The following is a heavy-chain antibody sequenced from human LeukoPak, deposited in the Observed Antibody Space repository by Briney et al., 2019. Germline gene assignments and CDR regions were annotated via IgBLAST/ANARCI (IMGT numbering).Heavy chain of an antibody. D-gene: IGHD1-26*01. CDR3: AREASRRESGTYYALFDY. CDR2: ISGSSSYI. V-gene: IGHV3-21*01. Sequence: GGSLRLSCAASGFTFSTYSMNWVRQAPGKGLEWVSSISGSSSYIYYADSMKGRFTISRDNAKNSLYLQMNSLRAEDTAVYHCAREASRRESGTYYALFDYWGQGTLVTVSS. J-gene: IGHJ4*02. CDR1: GFTFSTYS.